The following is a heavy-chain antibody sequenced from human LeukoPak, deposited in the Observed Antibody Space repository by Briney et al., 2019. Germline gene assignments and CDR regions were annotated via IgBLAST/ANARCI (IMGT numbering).Heavy chain of an antibody. Sequence: SQTLSLTCTVSGGSISSGVYYCSWIRQHPGKGLEWIGYIYYSGSTYYNPSLKSRVTISVDTSKNQFSLKLSSVTAADTAVYYCARAGSSSENAGFFDYWGQGTLVTVSS. D-gene: IGHD6-6*01. CDR3: ARAGSSSENAGFFDY. CDR2: IYYSGST. J-gene: IGHJ4*02. CDR1: GGSISSGVYY. V-gene: IGHV4-31*03.